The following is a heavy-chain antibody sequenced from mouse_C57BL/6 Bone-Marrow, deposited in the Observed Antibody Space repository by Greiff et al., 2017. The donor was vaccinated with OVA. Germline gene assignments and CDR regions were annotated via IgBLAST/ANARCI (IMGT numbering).Heavy chain of an antibody. CDR2: IHPNSGST. Sequence: QVQLKQPGAELVKPGASVKLSCKASGYTFTSYWMHWVKQRPGQGLEWIGMIHPNSGSTNYNEKFKSKATLTVDKSSSTAYMQLSSLTSADSAVYYCARRGDYDYDGYYAMDYWGQGTSVTVSS. D-gene: IGHD2-4*01. V-gene: IGHV1-64*01. J-gene: IGHJ4*01. CDR3: ARRGDYDYDGYYAMDY. CDR1: GYTFTSYW.